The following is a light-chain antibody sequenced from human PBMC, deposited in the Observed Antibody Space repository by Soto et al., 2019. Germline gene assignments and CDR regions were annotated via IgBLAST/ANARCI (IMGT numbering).Light chain of an antibody. CDR3: SSYTTRTTLYV. CDR2: EVS. J-gene: IGLJ1*01. V-gene: IGLV2-14*01. CDR1: SSDVGSYNY. Sequence: ASVSGSPGQSITISCTGTSSDVGSYNYVSWYQLHPGKAPKLMIYEVSNRPSGVSNRFSGSKSGDTASLTISGLQAEDEADYYCSSYTTRTTLYVFGTGTKLTVL.